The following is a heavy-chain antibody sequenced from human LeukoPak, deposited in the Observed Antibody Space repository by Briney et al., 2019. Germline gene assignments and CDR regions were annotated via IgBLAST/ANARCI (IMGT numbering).Heavy chain of an antibody. D-gene: IGHD3-10*01. Sequence: GASVKVSCKAFGYTFTSNYMHWVRQAPGQGPEWMGVISPNGGSTTYAQKLQGRVTMTTDTSTSTAYMELRSLRSDDTAVYYCARAKLGITMVRGVIPDGMDVWGKGTTVTISS. CDR1: GYTFTSNY. CDR3: ARAKLGITMVRGVIPDGMDV. CDR2: ISPNGGST. V-gene: IGHV1-46*01. J-gene: IGHJ6*04.